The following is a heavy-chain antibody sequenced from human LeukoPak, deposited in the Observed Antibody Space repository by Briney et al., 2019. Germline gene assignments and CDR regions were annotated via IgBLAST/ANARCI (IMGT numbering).Heavy chain of an antibody. V-gene: IGHV3-48*02. Sequence: GGSLRLSCAASGFTFSSYSMNWVRQAPGKGLEWVSYISSGSIIIYYADSVEGRFTISRDNAKNSLYLQMNSLRDEDTAVYYCARDYPATVTTLADAFDIWGQGTMVTVSS. CDR1: GFTFSSYS. CDR3: ARDYPATVTTLADAFDI. CDR2: ISSGSIII. J-gene: IGHJ3*02. D-gene: IGHD4-17*01.